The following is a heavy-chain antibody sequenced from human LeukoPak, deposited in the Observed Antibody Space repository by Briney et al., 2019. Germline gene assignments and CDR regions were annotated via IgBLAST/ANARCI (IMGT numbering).Heavy chain of an antibody. CDR3: ARGPTRARSRIAARRISYYFDY. J-gene: IGHJ4*02. V-gene: IGHV4-34*01. Sequence: SETLSLTCAVYGGSFSGYYWSWIRQPPGKGLEWIGEINRSGSTNYNPSLKSRVTISVDTSKNQFSLKLSSVTAADTAVYYCARGPTRARSRIAARRISYYFDYWGQGTLVTVSS. CDR2: INRSGST. CDR1: GGSFSGYY. D-gene: IGHD6-6*01.